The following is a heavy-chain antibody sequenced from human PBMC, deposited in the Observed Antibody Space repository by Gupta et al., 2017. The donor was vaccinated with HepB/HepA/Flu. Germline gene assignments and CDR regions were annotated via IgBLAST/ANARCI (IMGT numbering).Heavy chain of an antibody. CDR3: ATIRRRDYCSSTSCYGWFDP. CDR2: FDPEDGET. CDR1: GYTLTELS. D-gene: IGHD2-2*01. Sequence: QVQLVQSGAEVKKPGASVKVSCKVSGYTLTELSMHWVRQAPGNGLEWMGGFDPEDGETIYAQKFQGRVTMTEDTSTDTADMELSSLRSEDTAVYYCATIRRRDYCSSTSCYGWFDPWGQGTLVTVSS. V-gene: IGHV1-24*01. J-gene: IGHJ5*02.